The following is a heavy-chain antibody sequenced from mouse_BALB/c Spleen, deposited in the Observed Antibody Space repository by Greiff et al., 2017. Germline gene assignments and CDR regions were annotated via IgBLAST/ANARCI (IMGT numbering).Heavy chain of an antibody. J-gene: IGHJ2*01. CDR3: ARYGNYRYFDY. D-gene: IGHD2-1*01. Sequence: QVQLQQSGAELVRPGTSVKVSCKASGYAFTNYLIEWVKQRPGQGLEWIGVINPGSGGTNYNEKFKGKATLTADKSSSTAYMQLSSLTSDDSAVYFCARYGNYRYFDYGGQGTTLTVSS. CDR2: INPGSGGT. V-gene: IGHV1-54*01. CDR1: GYAFTNYL.